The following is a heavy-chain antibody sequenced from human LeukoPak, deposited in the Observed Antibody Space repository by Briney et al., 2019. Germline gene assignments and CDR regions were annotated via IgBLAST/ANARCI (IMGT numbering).Heavy chain of an antibody. CDR1: GGRFTSNA. V-gene: IGHV1-69*04. J-gene: IGHJ3*01. CDR3: ARVEGGGGSLDL. D-gene: IGHD3-16*01. CDR2: IIPLLPTT. Sequence: SVKVSCKASGGRFTSNAITWVRQAPGQRLEWMGRIIPLLPTTIYAQKFRDRVTITADRSTGTAYMELSSLRSDDTAVYYCARVEGGGGSLDLWGQGTMVTVSS.